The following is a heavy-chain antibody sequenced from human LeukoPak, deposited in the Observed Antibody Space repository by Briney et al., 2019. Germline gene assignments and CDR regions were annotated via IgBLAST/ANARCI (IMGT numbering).Heavy chain of an antibody. V-gene: IGHV4-59*08. CDR3: ARHESAVGALFH. CDR2: IYSTGST. Sequence: SETLSLTCAVSGGTISRYYWSWIRQSPGKGLEWIGYIYSTGSTNSSPSLKSRDSISVDTSKNQFSLNMRSVTAADTAVYYCARHESAVGALFHWGQGVLVTVSS. J-gene: IGHJ4*02. CDR1: GGTISRYY. D-gene: IGHD1-26*01.